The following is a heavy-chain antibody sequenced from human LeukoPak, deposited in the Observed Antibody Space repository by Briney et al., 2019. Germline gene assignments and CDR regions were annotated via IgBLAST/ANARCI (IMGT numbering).Heavy chain of an antibody. CDR1: GFTFSSYA. D-gene: IGHD1-26*01. CDR3: AREKIVGATWRYWFDP. V-gene: IGHV3-23*01. CDR2: ISGSGGST. J-gene: IGHJ5*02. Sequence: GGSLRLSCAASGFTFSSYAMSWVRQAPGKGLEWVSAISGSGGSTYYADSVKGRFTISRDNSKNTLYLQMNSLRAEDTAVYYCAREKIVGATWRYWFDPWSQGTLVTVSS.